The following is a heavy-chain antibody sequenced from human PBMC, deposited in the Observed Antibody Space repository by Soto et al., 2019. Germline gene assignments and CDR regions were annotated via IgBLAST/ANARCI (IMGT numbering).Heavy chain of an antibody. D-gene: IGHD6-19*01. J-gene: IGHJ6*02. V-gene: IGHV1-2*02. Sequence: ASVKVSCKASGYTFTGYYMHWVRQAPGQGLEWMGWINPNSGGTNYAQKFQGRVTMTRDTSISTAYMELSRLRSDDTAVYYCARDRSSGSGWYPYYGMDAWGQGTTVTV. CDR1: GYTFTGYY. CDR3: ARDRSSGSGWYPYYGMDA. CDR2: INPNSGGT.